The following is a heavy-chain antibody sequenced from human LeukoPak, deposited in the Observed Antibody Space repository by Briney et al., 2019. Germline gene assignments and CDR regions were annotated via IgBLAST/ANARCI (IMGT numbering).Heavy chain of an antibody. D-gene: IGHD3-22*01. Sequence: GGSLRLSCTASGFTFSSYAMNWVRQAPGKGLEWVSGIGAGGTFTYYADSVKGRFTICRDNSSKTLYLQMNSLRADDTAVYYCANAPVTYYYDSSGPDYWGQGTLVTVSS. CDR1: GFTFSSYA. CDR2: IGAGGTFT. J-gene: IGHJ4*02. CDR3: ANAPVTYYYDSSGPDY. V-gene: IGHV3-23*01.